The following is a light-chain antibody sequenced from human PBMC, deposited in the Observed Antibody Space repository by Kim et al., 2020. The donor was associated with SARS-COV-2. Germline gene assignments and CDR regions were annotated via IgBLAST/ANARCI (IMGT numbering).Light chain of an antibody. CDR2: AAS. J-gene: IGKJ2*01. Sequence: SASVGDRVTITGRASHSISSWLAWYQQNPEKAPKLMIYAASSLQSGVPSMFSGSCSGTDFTLTISRLQPEDFATYYCQQANSFPYTFGQGTKLEI. V-gene: IGKV1-12*01. CDR1: HSISSW. CDR3: QQANSFPYT.